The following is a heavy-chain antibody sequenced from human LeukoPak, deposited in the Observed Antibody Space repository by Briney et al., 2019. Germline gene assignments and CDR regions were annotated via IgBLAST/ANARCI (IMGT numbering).Heavy chain of an antibody. Sequence: ASVKVSCKASGYTFISYDIHWVRQAPGQGLEWMGWMDTNSDNTVSAQKFQGRVTMTKTASISTAYMELRSLTSEDTAVYYCMSTSNWGSVIFDYWGQGTLVTVSS. J-gene: IGHJ4*02. V-gene: IGHV1-8*01. CDR3: MSTSNWGSVIFDY. D-gene: IGHD7-27*01. CDR1: GYTFISYD. CDR2: MDTNSDNT.